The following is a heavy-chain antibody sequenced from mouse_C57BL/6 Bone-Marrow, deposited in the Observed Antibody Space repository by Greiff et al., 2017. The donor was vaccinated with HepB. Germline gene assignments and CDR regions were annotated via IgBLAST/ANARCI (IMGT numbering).Heavy chain of an antibody. Sequence: EVKLVESGGDLVKPGGSLKLSCAASGFTFSSYGMSWVRQTPDKRLEWVATISSGGSYTYYPDSVKGRFTISRDNAKNTLYLQMSSLKSEDTAMYYCARRFITTAYYFDYWGQVTTLTVSS. J-gene: IGHJ2*01. CDR2: ISSGGSYT. D-gene: IGHD1-1*01. CDR3: ARRFITTAYYFDY. V-gene: IGHV5-6*02. CDR1: GFTFSSYG.